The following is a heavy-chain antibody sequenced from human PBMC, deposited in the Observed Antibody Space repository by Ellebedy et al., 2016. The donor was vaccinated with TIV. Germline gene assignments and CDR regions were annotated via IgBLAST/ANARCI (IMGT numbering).Heavy chain of an antibody. J-gene: IGHJ2*01. CDR1: GGSMSGYF. D-gene: IGHD3-10*01. CDR3: ARRSPMLRGATEYWYFDV. CDR2: IYYSGST. Sequence: SETLSLTCTVSGGSMSGYFWSWIRQPPGKELEWIGKIYYSGSTNYNPSLKSRVTISLDTSNNQFSLTLNSVTAADTAVYYCARRSPMLRGATEYWYFDVWGRGTLVTVSP. V-gene: IGHV4-59*08.